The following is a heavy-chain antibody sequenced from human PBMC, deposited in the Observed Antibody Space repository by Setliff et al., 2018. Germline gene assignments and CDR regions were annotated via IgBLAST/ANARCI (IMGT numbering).Heavy chain of an antibody. D-gene: IGHD6-6*01. V-gene: IGHV4-34*01. J-gene: IGHJ4*02. CDR3: ARGRNVASRLLDS. CDR2: ITHTGTTGST. CDR1: GGTFTYYY. Sequence: SETLSLTCAVSGGTFTYYYWTWIRQSPAKGLEWIGEITHTGTTGSTKYNPSLKSRVTMSIDTSKNQFSLMVTSVTAADTAVYYCARGRNVASRLLDSWGQGTLVTVSS.